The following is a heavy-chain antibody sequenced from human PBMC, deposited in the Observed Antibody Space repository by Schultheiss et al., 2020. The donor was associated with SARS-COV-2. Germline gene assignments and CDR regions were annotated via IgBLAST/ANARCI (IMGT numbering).Heavy chain of an antibody. CDR3: ARYGGVAY. D-gene: IGHD2-15*01. J-gene: IGHJ4*02. CDR1: GYSISSGYY. V-gene: IGHV4-38-2*02. Sequence: SETLSLTCTVSGYSISSGYYWGWIRQPPGKGLEWIGSIYHSGSTYYNPSLKRRVTISVDTSKNQFSLKLSSVTAADTAVYYCARYGGVAYWGQGTLVTVSS. CDR2: IYHSGST.